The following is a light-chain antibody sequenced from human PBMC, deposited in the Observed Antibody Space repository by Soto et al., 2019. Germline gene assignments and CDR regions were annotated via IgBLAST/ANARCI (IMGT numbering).Light chain of an antibody. CDR2: DAS. Sequence: DIQMTQSPSTLSASVGDRVTVTCRATESIDRWLAWYQQKPGGVPKLLIYDASTLESGVPSRFSGSGSGTEFTLTISSLQPDDFATYYRQQYNSHSRTFGQGTRLEIK. CDR3: QQYNSHSRT. V-gene: IGKV1-5*01. J-gene: IGKJ2*01. CDR1: ESIDRW.